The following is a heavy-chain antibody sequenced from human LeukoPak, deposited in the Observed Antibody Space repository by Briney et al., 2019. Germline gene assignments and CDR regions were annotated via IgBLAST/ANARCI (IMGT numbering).Heavy chain of an antibody. V-gene: IGHV3-48*04. CDR2: IGTTSGAI. CDR1: GFTFNAFG. D-gene: IGHD1-26*01. Sequence: GGSLRLSCAASGFTFNAFGMNWVRQAPGKGLEWVSYIGTTSGAIYYADSVKGRFTISRDNSKNTLYLHMNSLRAEDTAMYYCAGQGAMTTRVDYFLHWGQGTLVTVSS. J-gene: IGHJ1*01. CDR3: AGQGAMTTRVDYFLH.